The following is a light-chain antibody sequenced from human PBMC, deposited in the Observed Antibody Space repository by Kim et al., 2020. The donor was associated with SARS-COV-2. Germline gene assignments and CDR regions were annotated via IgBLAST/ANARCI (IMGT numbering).Light chain of an antibody. CDR3: QQRSNWPT. J-gene: IGKJ4*01. CDR2: DAS. V-gene: IGKV3-11*01. Sequence: LSPGERATLSCRASQSVSSYLAWYQQKPGQAPRLLIYDASSRATGIPARFSGSGSGTDFTLTISSLEPEDFAVYYCQQRSNWPTFGGGTKVDIK. CDR1: QSVSSY.